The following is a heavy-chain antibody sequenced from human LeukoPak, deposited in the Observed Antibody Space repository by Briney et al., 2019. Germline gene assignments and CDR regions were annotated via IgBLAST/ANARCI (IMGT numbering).Heavy chain of an antibody. CDR2: INTNTGNP. CDR3: ARGPYDILTGYYIY. CDR1: GYTFTSYA. Sequence: ASVKVSCKASGYTFTSYAMNWVRQAPGQGLEWMGWINTNTGNPTYAQGFTGRFVFSLDTSVGTAYLQISSLKAEDTAVYYCARGPYDILTGYYIYWGQGTLVTVSS. V-gene: IGHV7-4-1*02. D-gene: IGHD3-9*01. J-gene: IGHJ4*02.